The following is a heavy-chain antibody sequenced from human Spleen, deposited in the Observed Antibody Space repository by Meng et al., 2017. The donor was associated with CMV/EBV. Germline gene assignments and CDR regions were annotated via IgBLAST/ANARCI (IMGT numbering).Heavy chain of an antibody. D-gene: IGHD2-2*01. CDR3: ARDDCSSTSCYLN. J-gene: IGHJ4*02. CDR2: IYYSGST. Sequence: TVSGGSISSGGYYWSWVRQHTGKGLEWIGYIYYSGSTYYNPSLKSRVTISVDTSKNQFSLKLSSVTAADTAVYYCARDDCSSTSCYLNWGQGTLVTVSS. V-gene: IGHV4-31*02. CDR1: GGSISSGGYY.